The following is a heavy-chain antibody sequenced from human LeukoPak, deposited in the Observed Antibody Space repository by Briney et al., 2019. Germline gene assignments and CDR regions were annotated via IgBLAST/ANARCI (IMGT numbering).Heavy chain of an antibody. Sequence: ASVKVSCKASGYTFTSYDINWVRQATGQGLEWMGWMNPNSGNTGYAQKFQGRVTMTRNTFISTAYMELSSLRSEDTAVYYCARFYGDYPYDAFDIWGQGTMVTVSS. V-gene: IGHV1-8*01. J-gene: IGHJ3*02. CDR1: GYTFTSYD. CDR2: MNPNSGNT. CDR3: ARFYGDYPYDAFDI. D-gene: IGHD4-17*01.